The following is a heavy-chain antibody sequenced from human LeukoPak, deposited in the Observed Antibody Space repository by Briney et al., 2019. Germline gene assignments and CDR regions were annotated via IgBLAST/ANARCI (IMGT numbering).Heavy chain of an antibody. V-gene: IGHV4-61*02. CDR3: ARERNSGYMHTNWFGP. CDR1: GDSRSRGDYY. CDR2: IYTKDST. D-gene: IGHD5-12*01. J-gene: IGHJ5*02. Sequence: PSETLSLTCTVSGDSRSRGDYYWSWIRQPAGRGLEWIGRIYTKDSTYYNPSLKSRVTISLDTSKNQFSLKLTSVTAADTAVYYCARERNSGYMHTNWFGPWGHGILVTVSS.